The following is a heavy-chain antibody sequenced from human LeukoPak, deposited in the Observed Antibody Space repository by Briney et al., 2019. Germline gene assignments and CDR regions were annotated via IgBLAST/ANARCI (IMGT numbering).Heavy chain of an antibody. CDR2: ISSGGSTI. V-gene: IGHV3-11*01. J-gene: IGHJ4*02. CDR1: GFTFSDYY. Sequence: GGSLRLSCAVSGFTFSDYYMSWIRQAPGKGLEWVSYISSGGSTISHADSVKGRFTISRDNAENSLYLQMNSLRAEDTAVYYCARTAAAGRCFDYWGQGTLVTVSS. D-gene: IGHD6-13*01. CDR3: ARTAAAGRCFDY.